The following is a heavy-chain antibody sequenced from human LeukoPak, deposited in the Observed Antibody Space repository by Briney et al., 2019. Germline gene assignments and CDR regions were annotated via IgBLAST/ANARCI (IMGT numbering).Heavy chain of an antibody. CDR3: AREEVATSFVDY. V-gene: IGHV3-21*01. Sequence: GGSLRLSCAASGFTFSSYSMNWVRQAPGKGLEWVSSISSSSSYIYYADSVKGRFTISRDNAKNSLYLQMNSLRAEDKAVYYCAREEVATSFVDYWGQGTLVTVSS. CDR1: GFTFSSYS. D-gene: IGHD5-12*01. J-gene: IGHJ4*02. CDR2: ISSSSSYI.